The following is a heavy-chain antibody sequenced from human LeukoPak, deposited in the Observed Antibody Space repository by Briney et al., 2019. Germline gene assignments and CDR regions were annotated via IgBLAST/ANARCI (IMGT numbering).Heavy chain of an antibody. CDR1: GGSISSSSYY. J-gene: IGHJ5*02. CDR2: IYYSGST. D-gene: IGHD3-10*01. CDR3: AGDRVVRGTTHWFDP. Sequence: PSETLSLTCTVSGGSISSSSYYWGWIRQPPGRGLEWIGSIYYSGSTNYNPSLKSRVTISVDKSKNQFSLKLSSVTAADTAVYYCAGDRVVRGTTHWFDPWGQGTLVTVSS. V-gene: IGHV4-39*07.